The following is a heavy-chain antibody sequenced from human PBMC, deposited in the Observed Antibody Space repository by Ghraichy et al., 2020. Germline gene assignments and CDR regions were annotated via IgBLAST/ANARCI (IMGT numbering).Heavy chain of an antibody. J-gene: IGHJ4*01. Sequence: GNIYYSGSTNYNPSLKSRVTISVDTSKIQFSLKLSSVTAADTAVYYFARGDYYDYVSQGELYYFDY. CDR3: ARGDYYDYVSQGELYYFDY. D-gene: IGHD3-16*01. V-gene: IGHV4-59*09. CDR2: IYYSGST.